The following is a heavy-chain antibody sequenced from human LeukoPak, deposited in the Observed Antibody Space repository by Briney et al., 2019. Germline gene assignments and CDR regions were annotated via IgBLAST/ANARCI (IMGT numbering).Heavy chain of an antibody. CDR1: GGSISSSDYY. V-gene: IGHV4-30-4*01. J-gene: IGHJ4*02. D-gene: IGHD1-7*01. Sequence: SETLSLTCTVSGGSISSSDYYWSWIRQPPGKGLEWIGYIYCSGSTYYNPSLKSRVTISVDTSKNQFSLKLSSVTAADTAVYYCARQLELRTELYFDYWGQGTLVTVSS. CDR2: IYCSGST. CDR3: ARQLELRTELYFDY.